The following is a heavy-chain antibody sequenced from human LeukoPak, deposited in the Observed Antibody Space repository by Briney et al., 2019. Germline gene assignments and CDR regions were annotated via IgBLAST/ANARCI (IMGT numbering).Heavy chain of an antibody. CDR2: VSDNGGST. Sequence: PGGSLRLSCAASGLTFSNFAMSWVRQAPGKGPEWVSAVSDNGGSTYYAASVKGRFTISRDNSKNTLYLQMNSLRAEDTAIYYCAKVLITTLRVVRYDAFDIWGQGTMVTVSS. CDR3: AKVLITTLRVVRYDAFDI. J-gene: IGHJ3*02. D-gene: IGHD3-3*01. V-gene: IGHV3-23*01. CDR1: GLTFSNFA.